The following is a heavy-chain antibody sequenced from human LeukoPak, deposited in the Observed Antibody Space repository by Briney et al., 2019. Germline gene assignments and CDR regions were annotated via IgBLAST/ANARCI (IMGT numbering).Heavy chain of an antibody. V-gene: IGHV3-11*01. CDR3: ARAGLYGSGPYYYFDY. Sequence: GGSLRLSCAASGFIFSDYYMGWVRQAPGKGLEWVSYIGTSDGAIYYPDSVKGRFTISRDNAKNSLFLQMNSLRAEDTALYYCARAGLYGSGPYYYFDYWGQGTLVTVSS. D-gene: IGHD3-10*01. CDR1: GFIFSDYY. CDR2: IGTSDGAI. J-gene: IGHJ4*02.